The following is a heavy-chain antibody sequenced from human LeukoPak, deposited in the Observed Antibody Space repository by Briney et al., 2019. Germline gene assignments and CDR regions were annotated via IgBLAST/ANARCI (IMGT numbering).Heavy chain of an antibody. CDR1: GYTFTGYY. CDR3: ARGEGIWNSEDRDAFDI. D-gene: IGHD1-7*01. Sequence: GASVKVSCKASGYTFTGYYMHWVRQAPGQGLEWMGWINPNSGGTNYAQKFQGRVTMTRDTSISTAYMELSRLGSDDTAVYYCARGEGIWNSEDRDAFDIWGQGTMVTVSS. CDR2: INPNSGGT. J-gene: IGHJ3*02. V-gene: IGHV1-2*02.